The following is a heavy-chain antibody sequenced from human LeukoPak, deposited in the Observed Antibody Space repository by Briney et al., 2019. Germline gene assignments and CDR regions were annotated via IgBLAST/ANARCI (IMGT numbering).Heavy chain of an antibody. V-gene: IGHV3-15*01. D-gene: IGHD4-17*01. CDR1: GITFNHAL. Sequence: GGSLRLSCAASGITFNHALMTWVRQAPGKGLEWVGHIKSKTDGGTADYAAPVKPRFTISRDDSENTVYLQMTSLKTEDTGVYYCTKSTGDFDTWGQGILVTVSS. CDR2: IKSKTDGGTA. J-gene: IGHJ5*02. CDR3: TKSTGDFDT.